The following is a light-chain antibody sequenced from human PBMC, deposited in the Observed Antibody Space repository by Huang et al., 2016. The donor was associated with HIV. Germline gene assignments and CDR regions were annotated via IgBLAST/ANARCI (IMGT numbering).Light chain of an antibody. CDR2: ATS. CDR3: QQYYNNPPWT. CDR1: QGISNS. V-gene: IGKV1-NL1*01. J-gene: IGKJ1*01. Sequence: DIQMTQSPSSLSASVGDRVTITCRASQGISNSVAWYQQRPGKAPKLLLYATSRVETGAPSRFSGNRSGTEYTLTISSLQPEDLATYYCQQYYNNPPWTFGQGTKVEIK.